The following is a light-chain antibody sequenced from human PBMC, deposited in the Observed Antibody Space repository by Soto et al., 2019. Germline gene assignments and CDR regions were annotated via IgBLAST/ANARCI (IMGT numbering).Light chain of an antibody. V-gene: IGKV1-5*01. CDR3: QQYNGYSRT. CDR1: QSIGIS. Sequence: DIQMTQSPSTLSAWVGDIVTIRCRASQSIGISLAWYQQKPGKAPNFLISDASSLEGGVPSRFSGSGSGTEFTLTIRSLQPDDFATYYCQQYNGYSRTFGQGTKVDIK. J-gene: IGKJ1*01. CDR2: DAS.